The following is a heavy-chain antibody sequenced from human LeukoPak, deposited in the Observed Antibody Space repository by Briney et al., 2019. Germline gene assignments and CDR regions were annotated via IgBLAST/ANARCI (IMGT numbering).Heavy chain of an antibody. V-gene: IGHV3-15*01. CDR3: ARVYYGIAVAVFDY. D-gene: IGHD6-19*01. CDR1: GFIFSSAW. CDR2: IKNKTNGGTT. J-gene: IGHJ4*02. Sequence: GGSLRLSCAASGFIFSSAWMTWVRQAPGKGLEWVGHIKNKTNGGTTDYAAPVKGRFIISRDDSKNTLYLQMNSLRAEDTAVYHCARVYYGIAVAVFDYWGQGTLVTVSS.